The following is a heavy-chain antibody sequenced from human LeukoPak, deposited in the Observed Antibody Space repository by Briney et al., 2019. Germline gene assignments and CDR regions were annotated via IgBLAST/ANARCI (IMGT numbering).Heavy chain of an antibody. J-gene: IGHJ4*02. CDR2: IIPIFGTA. V-gene: IGHV1-69*13. CDR1: GGTFSSYA. Sequence: SVKVSCKASGGTFSSYAISWVRQAPGQGLEWMGGIIPIFGTANYAQKFQGRVTITADESTSTAYMELSSLRSEDTAVYYCASEPPPEYSSSHFDYWGQGTLVTVSS. CDR3: ASEPPPEYSSSHFDY. D-gene: IGHD6-6*01.